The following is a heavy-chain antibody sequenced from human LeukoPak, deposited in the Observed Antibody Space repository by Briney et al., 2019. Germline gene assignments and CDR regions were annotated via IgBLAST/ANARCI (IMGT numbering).Heavy chain of an antibody. CDR3: ARARSRDLGAGY. V-gene: IGHV4-39*07. CDR2: IYYSGST. J-gene: IGHJ4*02. D-gene: IGHD3-16*01. Sequence: SETLSLTCTVSGGSISSSSYYWGWIRQPPGKGLEWIGSIYYSGSTYYNPSLKSRVTISVDTSKNQFSLKLSSVTAADTAVYYCARARSRDLGAGYWGQGTLVTVSS. CDR1: GGSISSSSYY.